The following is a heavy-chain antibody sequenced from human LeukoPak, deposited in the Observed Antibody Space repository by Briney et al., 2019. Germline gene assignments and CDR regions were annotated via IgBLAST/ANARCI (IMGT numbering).Heavy chain of an antibody. CDR1: GFTFSSYG. V-gene: IGHV3-30*18. J-gene: IGHJ6*02. CDR3: AKIGSQSVRGVIINYYYGMDV. Sequence: GGSLRLSCAASGFTFSSYGMHWVRQAPGKGLEWVAVISYDGSNKYYADSVKGRFTISRDNSKNTLYLQMNSLRAEDTAVYYCAKIGSQSVRGVIINYYYGMDVWGQGTTVTVSS. CDR2: ISYDGSNK. D-gene: IGHD3-10*01.